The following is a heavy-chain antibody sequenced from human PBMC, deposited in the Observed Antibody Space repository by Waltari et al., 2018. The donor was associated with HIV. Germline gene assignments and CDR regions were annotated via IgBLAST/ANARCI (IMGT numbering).Heavy chain of an antibody. CDR1: GFTFSSYW. D-gene: IGHD3-16*01. J-gene: IGHJ4*02. V-gene: IGHV3-74*01. Sequence: EVQLVESGGGLVQPGGSLRLSCAASGFTFSSYWMHWVRQAPGKGLVWVYSINSDGSRTNYADSVKVLCTVARDNAKNPVYLQRNSLRAEDRALYYCASLYNYVWGSPPPFDYWGQGTLVTVSS. CDR2: INSDGSRT. CDR3: ASLYNYVWGSPPPFDY.